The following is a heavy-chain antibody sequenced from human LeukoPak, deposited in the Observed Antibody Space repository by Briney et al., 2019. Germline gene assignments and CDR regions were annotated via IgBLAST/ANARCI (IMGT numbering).Heavy chain of an antibody. CDR1: GGSISSSNW. V-gene: IGHV4-4*02. Sequence: SETLSLTCAVSGGSISSSNWWSWVRQPPGKGLEWIGEIYHSGSTNYNPSLKSRVTISVDKSKNQFSLKLSSVTAADTAVSYCARVVDSSSRDFDYWGQGTLVTVSS. CDR2: IYHSGST. CDR3: ARVVDSSSRDFDY. D-gene: IGHD6-13*01. J-gene: IGHJ4*02.